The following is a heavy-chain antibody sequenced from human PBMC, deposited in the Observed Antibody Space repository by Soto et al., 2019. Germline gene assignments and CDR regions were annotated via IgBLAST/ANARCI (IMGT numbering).Heavy chain of an antibody. D-gene: IGHD7-27*01. CDR1: GGSINNHY. Sequence: PSETLSLTCTVSGGSINNHYWSWIRQPPGKGLEWIGYIYYTGGTNYNPSLKSRVTISVDTSKNQFSLNLTSLTAADTAIYYCARSNWYSEYWGQGTLVTVSS. V-gene: IGHV4-59*11. J-gene: IGHJ4*02. CDR2: IYYTGGT. CDR3: ARSNWYSEY.